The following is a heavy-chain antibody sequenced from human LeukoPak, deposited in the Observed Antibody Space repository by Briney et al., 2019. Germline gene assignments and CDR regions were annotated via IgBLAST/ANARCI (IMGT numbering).Heavy chain of an antibody. Sequence: SETLSLTCTVSGGSISSSSYYWGWIRQPPGKGLEWIGYIYYSGNTNYNPSLKSRVTISVDTSKNQFSLKLSSVTAADTAVYYCAREDSSGYFPDYWGQGTLVTVSS. V-gene: IGHV4-61*01. CDR3: AREDSSGYFPDY. J-gene: IGHJ4*02. D-gene: IGHD3-22*01. CDR2: IYYSGNT. CDR1: GGSISSSSYY.